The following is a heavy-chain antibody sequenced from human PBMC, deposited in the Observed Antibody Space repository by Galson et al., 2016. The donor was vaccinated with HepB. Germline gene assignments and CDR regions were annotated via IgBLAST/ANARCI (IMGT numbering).Heavy chain of an antibody. Sequence: ETLSLTCTVPGDSVSSGTYYWTWIRQSPEKGLEWIGCIYYSGSANYNPSLKSRVTISVDTAKNQFSLKLNSVTAADTAVYYCARQVIRGLSGFDYWGQGALVTVSS. J-gene: IGHJ4*02. CDR3: ARQVIRGLSGFDY. D-gene: IGHD3-10*01. CDR1: GDSVSSGTYY. V-gene: IGHV4-61*01. CDR2: IYYSGSA.